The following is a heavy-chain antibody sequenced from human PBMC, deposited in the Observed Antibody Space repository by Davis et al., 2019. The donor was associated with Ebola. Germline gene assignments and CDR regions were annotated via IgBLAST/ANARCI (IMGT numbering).Heavy chain of an antibody. CDR1: GFSLSDST. CDR2: IRSKPKGYAT. J-gene: IGHJ4*02. Sequence: GESLKISCAASGFSLSDSTIHWVRQASGKGLEWVGRIRSKPKGYATAYAASVKGRFTISRDDSKNTAYLQMNSLKTEDTAVYYCTRQIILWDYWGQGTLVTVSS. CDR3: TRQIILWDY. V-gene: IGHV3-73*01.